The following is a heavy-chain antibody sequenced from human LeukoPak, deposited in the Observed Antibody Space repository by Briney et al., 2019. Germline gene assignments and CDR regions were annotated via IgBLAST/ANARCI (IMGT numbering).Heavy chain of an antibody. D-gene: IGHD3-9*01. CDR1: GGSISSYY. V-gene: IGHV4-59*08. CDR3: ARHGYDILTGYANWFDP. Sequence: KASETLSLTCTVSGGSISSYYWSWIRQPPGKGLEWIGYIYYSGSTNYNPSLKSRVTISVDTSKNQFSLKLSSVTAADTAVYYCARHGYDILTGYANWFDPWGQGTLATVSS. CDR2: IYYSGST. J-gene: IGHJ5*02.